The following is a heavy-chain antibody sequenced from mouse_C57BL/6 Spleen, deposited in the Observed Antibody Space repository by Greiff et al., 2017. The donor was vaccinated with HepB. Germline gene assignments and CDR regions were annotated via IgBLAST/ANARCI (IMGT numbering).Heavy chain of an antibody. Sequence: QVQLQQPGAELVMPGASVKLSCKASGYTFTSYWMHWVKQRPGQGLEWIGEIDPSDSYTNYNQKFKGKSTLPVDKSSSTAYMQLSSLTSEDSAVYYCARGDYDYGGYWGQGTTLTVSS. J-gene: IGHJ2*01. CDR1: GYTFTSYW. V-gene: IGHV1-69*01. CDR2: IDPSDSYT. CDR3: ARGDYDYGGY. D-gene: IGHD2-4*01.